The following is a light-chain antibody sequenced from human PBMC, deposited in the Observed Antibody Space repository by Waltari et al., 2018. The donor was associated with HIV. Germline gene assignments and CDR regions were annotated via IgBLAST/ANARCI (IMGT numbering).Light chain of an antibody. V-gene: IGLV1-36*01. CDR1: SSNIGNNA. CDR3: AAWDDSLNGGVV. Sequence: QSVLTQPPSVSEAPRQRVTISCSGSSSNIGNNAVNWYQQLPGKAPRLLIYYDDSRPSGVSDRFAGSKSGTSASRAISGLQSEDEGDYYCAAWDDSLNGGVVFGRGTKLTVL. CDR2: YDD. J-gene: IGLJ2*01.